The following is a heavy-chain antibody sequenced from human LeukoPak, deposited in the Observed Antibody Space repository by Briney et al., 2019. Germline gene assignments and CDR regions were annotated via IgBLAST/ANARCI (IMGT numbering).Heavy chain of an antibody. V-gene: IGHV3-9*01. CDR2: ISWNSGII. D-gene: IGHD6-19*01. CDR1: GFTFDEYA. Sequence: GRSLRLSCAASGFTFDEYAIHWVRQAPGKGLEWVSVISWNSGIIGYADSVKGRFTISRDNAKNSLYLQMNSLRAEDTALYYCAKDKSHSSWTSRYYYYALDVWGQGTTVTVSS. J-gene: IGHJ6*02. CDR3: AKDKSHSSWTSRYYYYALDV.